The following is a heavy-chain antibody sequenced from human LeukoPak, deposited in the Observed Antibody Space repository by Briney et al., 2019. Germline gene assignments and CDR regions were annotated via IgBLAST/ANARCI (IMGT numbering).Heavy chain of an antibody. D-gene: IGHD3-16*02. CDR2: ISHDGSNK. V-gene: IGHV3-30*14. Sequence: GGSLRLSCAASGFTFSSYAMHWVRQAPGKGLEWVAVISHDGSNKYYADSVQGRFTISRDNSKNTLYLQMNSLRAEDTAVYYCARGYHDYWGQGTLVTVSS. J-gene: IGHJ4*02. CDR3: ARGYHDY. CDR1: GFTFSSYA.